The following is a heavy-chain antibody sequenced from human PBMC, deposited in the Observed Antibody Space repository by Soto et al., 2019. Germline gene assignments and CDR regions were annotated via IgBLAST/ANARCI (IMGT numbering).Heavy chain of an antibody. CDR1: GGTFSSYA. D-gene: IGHD3-22*01. Sequence: SVKVSCKASGGTFSSYAISWVRQAPGQGLEWMGGIIPIFGTANYAQKFQGRVTITADKSTSTAYMEMSSLRSEDTAVYYCASTPYYYDSSGYSQKNWFDPWGQGTLVTVSS. J-gene: IGHJ5*02. CDR2: IIPIFGTA. V-gene: IGHV1-69*06. CDR3: ASTPYYYDSSGYSQKNWFDP.